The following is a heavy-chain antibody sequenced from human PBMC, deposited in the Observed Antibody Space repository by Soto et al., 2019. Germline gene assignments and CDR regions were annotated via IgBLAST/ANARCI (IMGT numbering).Heavy chain of an antibody. J-gene: IGHJ4*02. CDR1: GGTFNTYA. V-gene: IGHV1-69*06. CDR2: ISPMFGAS. Sequence: QVQLVQSGAEMKKPGSSVKVSCQSSGGTFNTYAMNWVRQAPGQGPEWMGDISPMFGASNYAPKFQGRVTITADKTTRTSYMQLSSLTSEDTALYFCAREVQVHSPAFVYWGQGTLVTVSS. D-gene: IGHD2-15*01. CDR3: AREVQVHSPAFVY.